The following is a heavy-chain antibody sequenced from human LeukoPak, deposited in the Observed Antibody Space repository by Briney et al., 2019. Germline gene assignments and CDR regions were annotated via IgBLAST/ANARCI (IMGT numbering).Heavy chain of an antibody. D-gene: IGHD5-12*01. J-gene: IGHJ4*02. CDR3: ARGGGYSYGFGIVATPRPRAYYFDY. V-gene: IGHV4-34*01. CDR1: GGSFSGYY. CDR2: INHSGST. Sequence: SETLSLTCAVYGGSFSGYYWSWLRQPPGKGLEWIGEINHSGSTNYNPSLKSRVTISVDTSKNQFSLKLSSVTAADTAVYYWARGGGYSYGFGIVATPRPRAYYFDYWGQGTLVTVSS.